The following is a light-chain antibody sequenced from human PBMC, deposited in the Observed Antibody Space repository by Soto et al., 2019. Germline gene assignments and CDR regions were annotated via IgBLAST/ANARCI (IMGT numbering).Light chain of an antibody. CDR2: LGS. V-gene: IGKV2-28*01. CDR1: QSLLHSDGYNY. CDR3: MQALQIRVE. J-gene: IGKJ1*01. Sequence: DSGMTQFPLSLSVSPGEPASISCRSSQSLLHSDGYNYLDWYVQKPGQSPQLLIYLGSNRASGVPDRFSASGSGTDFTLKISRVEAEDVGVYYCMQALQIRVEFGQGTKVDIK.